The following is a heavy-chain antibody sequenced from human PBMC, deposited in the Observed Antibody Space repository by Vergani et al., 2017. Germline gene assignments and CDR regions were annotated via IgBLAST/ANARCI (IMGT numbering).Heavy chain of an antibody. CDR1: GGSFSSYY. V-gene: IGHV4-59*10. Sequence: QVQLQQWGAGLLKPSETLSLTCAVYGGSFSSYYWSWLRQPAGKRLEWIGRIHTNGVIHYNPSLNSRATISVDTSRNQISLKLTSVTATDTAIYFCARGNPYVDFDIWGQGTMITVSS. CDR3: ARGNPYVDFDI. D-gene: IGHD3-16*01. J-gene: IGHJ3*02. CDR2: IHTNGVI.